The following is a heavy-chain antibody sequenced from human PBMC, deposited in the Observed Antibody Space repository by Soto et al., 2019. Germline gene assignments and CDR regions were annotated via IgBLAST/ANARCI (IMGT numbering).Heavy chain of an antibody. Sequence: GASVKVSCKASGYTFTSYGISWVRQAPGQGLEWMGWISAYNGNTNYAQKLQGRVTMTTDTSTSTAYMELRSLRSEDTAVYYCARGHDYTNYYGMDVWGQGTTVTVSS. CDR3: ARGHDYTNYYGMDV. J-gene: IGHJ6*02. CDR2: ISAYNGNT. CDR1: GYTFTSYG. D-gene: IGHD4-4*01. V-gene: IGHV1-18*01.